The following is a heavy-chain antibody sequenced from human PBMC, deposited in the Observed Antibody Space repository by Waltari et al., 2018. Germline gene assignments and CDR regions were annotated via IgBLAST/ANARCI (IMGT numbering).Heavy chain of an antibody. Sequence: QVQLQESGPGLVKPSETLSLTCTVSGGSISSSYWSWIRPPHGKGLGWIGSIYTSGSTNYNPSLKSRVTMSVDTSKNQFSLKLSSVTAADTAVYYCARVLSHSPDAFDIWGQGTMVTVSS. J-gene: IGHJ3*02. V-gene: IGHV4-4*07. CDR3: ARVLSHSPDAFDI. D-gene: IGHD5-18*01. CDR1: GGSISSSY. CDR2: IYTSGST.